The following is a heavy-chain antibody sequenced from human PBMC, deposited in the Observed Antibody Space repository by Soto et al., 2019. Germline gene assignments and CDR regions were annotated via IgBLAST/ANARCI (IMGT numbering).Heavy chain of an antibody. CDR1: GFTFDDYA. V-gene: IGHV3-9*01. J-gene: IGHJ4*02. CDR3: ARGGSNWNELSDY. D-gene: IGHD1-1*01. CDR2: ITRNSGSI. Sequence: EVQLVESGGGLVQPGRSLRLSCAASGFTFDDYAMHWVRQAQGKGLGWVSGITRNSGSIGYADSVKGRFTTSRDNARNSLFLQMTSLKVEDTAFYYCARGGSNWNELSDYWGQGTLVTVSS.